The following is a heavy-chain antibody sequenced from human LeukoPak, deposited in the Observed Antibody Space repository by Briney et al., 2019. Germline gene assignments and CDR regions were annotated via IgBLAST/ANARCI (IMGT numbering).Heavy chain of an antibody. CDR1: GGSISSYY. Sequence: KALETLSLTCTVSGGSISSYYWSWIRQPPGKGLEWIGEINHSGSTNYNPSLKSRVTISVDTSKNQFSLKLSSVTAADTAVYYCARGRENDFDYWGQGTLVTVSS. V-gene: IGHV4-34*01. CDR2: INHSGST. D-gene: IGHD1-1*01. CDR3: ARGRENDFDY. J-gene: IGHJ4*02.